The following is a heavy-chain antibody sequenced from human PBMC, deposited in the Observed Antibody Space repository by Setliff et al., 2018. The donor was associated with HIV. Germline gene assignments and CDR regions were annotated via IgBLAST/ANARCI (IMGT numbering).Heavy chain of an antibody. D-gene: IGHD3-10*01. Sequence: ASVKVSCKASGYTFTDYGISWVRQAPGQGLEWMGWISAYNGNTNYAQKLQGRVTMTTDTSTSTAYMELSRLTSDDTAMYYCASRSTLPYGSGSYLLDYWGQGTLVTVSS. CDR1: GYTFTDYG. J-gene: IGHJ4*02. CDR3: ASRSTLPYGSGSYLLDY. V-gene: IGHV1-18*01. CDR2: ISAYNGNT.